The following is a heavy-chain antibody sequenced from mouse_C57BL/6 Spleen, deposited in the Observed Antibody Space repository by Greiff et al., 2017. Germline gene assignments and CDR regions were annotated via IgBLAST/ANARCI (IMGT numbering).Heavy chain of an antibody. J-gene: IGHJ4*01. CDR3: ARWDYVFYAMDY. Sequence: QVQLQQSGPELVKPGASVKISCKASGYAFSSSWMNWVKQRPGKGLEWIGRIYPGDGDTNYNGKFKGKATLTADKSSSTAYMQLSSLTSEDSAVYFCARWDYVFYAMDYWGQGTSVTVSS. CDR2: IYPGDGDT. CDR1: GYAFSSSW. D-gene: IGHD2-4*01. V-gene: IGHV1-82*01.